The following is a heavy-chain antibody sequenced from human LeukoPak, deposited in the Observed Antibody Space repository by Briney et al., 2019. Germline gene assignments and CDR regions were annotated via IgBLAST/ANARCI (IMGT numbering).Heavy chain of an antibody. Sequence: SVTLSLTCTVSGGPISSSSYYWGWIRQPPGKGLEWIGSIYYSGSTYYNPSLKSRVTISVDTSKNQFSLKLSSVTAADTAVYYCARGLRWEGWWYFDLWGRGTLITVSS. V-gene: IGHV4-39*01. CDR1: GGPISSSSYY. D-gene: IGHD4-23*01. J-gene: IGHJ2*01. CDR3: ARGLRWEGWWYFDL. CDR2: IYYSGST.